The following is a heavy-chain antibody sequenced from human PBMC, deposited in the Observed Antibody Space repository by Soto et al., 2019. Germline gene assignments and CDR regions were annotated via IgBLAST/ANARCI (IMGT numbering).Heavy chain of an antibody. J-gene: IGHJ4*02. CDR1: CGSFSGYY. CDR2: INHSGST. D-gene: IGHD3-10*01. CDR3: ARGSTGGPPRYFDY. Sequence: SETLSLTCAFYCGSFSGYYWSWIRQPPGKGLEWIGEINHSGSTNYNPSPKSRVTISVDTSKNQFSLKLSSVTAADTAVYYCARGSTGGPPRYFDYWGRGTLVTVSS. V-gene: IGHV4-34*01.